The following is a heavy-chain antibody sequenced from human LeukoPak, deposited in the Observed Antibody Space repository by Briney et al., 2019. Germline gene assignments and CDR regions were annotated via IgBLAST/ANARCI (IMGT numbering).Heavy chain of an antibody. D-gene: IGHD6-13*01. CDR3: TSSEYSSRWGIDY. J-gene: IGHJ4*02. CDR1: GGTFSSYT. CDR2: IIPILGIA. Sequence: SVKVSCKASGGTFSSYTISWVRQAPGQGLEWMGRIIPILGIANYAQKFQGRVTITADKSTSTAYMELSSLRSEDTAVYYCTSSEYSSRWGIDYWGQGTLVTVSS. V-gene: IGHV1-69*02.